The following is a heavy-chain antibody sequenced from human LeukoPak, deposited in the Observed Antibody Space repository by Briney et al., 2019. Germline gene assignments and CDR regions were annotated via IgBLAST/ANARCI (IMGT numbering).Heavy chain of an antibody. V-gene: IGHV4-59*01. Sequence: PSETLSLTCTVSGGSISSYYWSWIRQPPGKGLEWIGYIYYSGSTNYNPSLKSRVTISVDTSKNRFSLKLSSVTAADTAVYYCARTDSIAAAPDYWGQGALVTVSS. CDR3: ARTDSIAAAPDY. D-gene: IGHD6-13*01. CDR2: IYYSGST. CDR1: GGSISSYY. J-gene: IGHJ4*02.